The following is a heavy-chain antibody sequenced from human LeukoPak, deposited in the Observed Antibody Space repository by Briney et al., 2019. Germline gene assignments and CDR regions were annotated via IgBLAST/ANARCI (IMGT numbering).Heavy chain of an antibody. CDR2: ISDSGDNT. Sequence: PGGTLRLSCVASGFGFTNYAMSWVRQAPGKGLEWVSAISDSGDNTYYADSVKGRFTITRDNSDNTLYLQMYSLRAEDTAVYYRAKDRGGSYFAFDYWGRGTLVTVSS. CDR1: GFGFTNYA. V-gene: IGHV3-23*01. CDR3: AKDRGGSYFAFDY. J-gene: IGHJ4*02. D-gene: IGHD1-26*01.